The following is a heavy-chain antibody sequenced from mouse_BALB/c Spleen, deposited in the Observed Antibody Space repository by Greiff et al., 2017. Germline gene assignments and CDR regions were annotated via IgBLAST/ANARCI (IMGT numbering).Heavy chain of an antibody. V-gene: IGHV1-9*01. CDR2: ILPGSGST. CDR3: ARMVYYYGRDAMDY. J-gene: IGHJ4*01. CDR1: GYTFSSYW. Sequence: QVQLQQSGAELMKPGASVKISCKATGYTFSSYWIEWVKQRPGHGLEWIGEILPGSGSTNYNEKFKGKATFTADTSSNTAYMQLSSLTSEDSAVYYCARMVYYYGRDAMDYWGQGTSVTVSS. D-gene: IGHD1-1*01.